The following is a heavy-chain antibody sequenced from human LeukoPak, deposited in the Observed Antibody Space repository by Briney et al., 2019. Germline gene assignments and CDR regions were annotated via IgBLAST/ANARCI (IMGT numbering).Heavy chain of an antibody. D-gene: IGHD3-16*01. V-gene: IGHV4-61*02. CDR1: GGSISSGRYY. CDR3: ATQQGGFDY. J-gene: IGHJ4*02. Sequence: SETLSLTCTVSGGSISSGRYYWRWIRQPAGKGLEWIGRIYTSGNTNYNPSLKSRVIISLDTPKNQFSLKLSSVTAADTAVYYCATQQGGFDYWGQGTLVTVSS. CDR2: IYTSGNT.